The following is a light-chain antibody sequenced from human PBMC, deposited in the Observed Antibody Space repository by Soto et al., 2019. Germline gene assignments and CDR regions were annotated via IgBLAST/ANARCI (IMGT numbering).Light chain of an antibody. CDR3: QKYSRAPWT. V-gene: IGKV1-27*01. CDR1: RGINND. Sequence: DIQMTQSPSSLSSSVGDRATITCRASRGINNDLAWYQQKPGKGPSILIYAASTLHSGVPSRFSGSGSGTDFTLTISSLQPEDVAAYFCQKYSRAPWTFGQGTKVEIK. CDR2: AAS. J-gene: IGKJ1*01.